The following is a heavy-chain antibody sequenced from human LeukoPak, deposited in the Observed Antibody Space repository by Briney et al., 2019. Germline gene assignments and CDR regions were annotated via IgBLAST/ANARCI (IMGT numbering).Heavy chain of an antibody. D-gene: IGHD3-3*01. CDR3: ARGRPTGITIFGVVIQNWFDP. Sequence: PGRSLRLSCAASGFTFSSYAMHWVRQAPGKGLEWVAVISYDGSNKYYADSMKGRFTISRDNSKNTLYLQMNSLRAEDTAVYYCARGRPTGITIFGVVIQNWFDPWGQGTLVTVSS. CDR1: GFTFSSYA. J-gene: IGHJ5*02. V-gene: IGHV3-30-3*01. CDR2: ISYDGSNK.